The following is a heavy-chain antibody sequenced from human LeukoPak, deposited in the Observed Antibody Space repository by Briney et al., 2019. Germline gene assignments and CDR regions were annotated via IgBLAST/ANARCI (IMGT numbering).Heavy chain of an antibody. Sequence: ASVKVSCKASGYTFTGYYVHWVRQAPGQGLEWMGWINPNSGGTNYAQKFQGRVTMTRDTSISTAYMELSRLRSDDTAVYYCASKFKVGASLDYWGQGTLVTVSS. CDR2: INPNSGGT. CDR1: GYTFTGYY. CDR3: ASKFKVGASLDY. D-gene: IGHD1-26*01. J-gene: IGHJ4*02. V-gene: IGHV1-2*02.